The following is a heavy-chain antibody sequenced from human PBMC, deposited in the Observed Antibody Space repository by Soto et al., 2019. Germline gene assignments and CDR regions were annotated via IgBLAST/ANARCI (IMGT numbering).Heavy chain of an antibody. CDR1: GGSFSGYY. CDR2: INHSGST. CDR3: ARKVAGTRSAFDI. D-gene: IGHD6-19*01. J-gene: IGHJ3*02. Sequence: LSLTCAVYGGSFSGYYWSWICQPPGKGLEWIGEINHSGSTNYNPSLKSRVTISVDTSKNQFSLKLSSVTAADTAVYYCARKVAGTRSAFDIWGQGTMVTVSS. V-gene: IGHV4-34*01.